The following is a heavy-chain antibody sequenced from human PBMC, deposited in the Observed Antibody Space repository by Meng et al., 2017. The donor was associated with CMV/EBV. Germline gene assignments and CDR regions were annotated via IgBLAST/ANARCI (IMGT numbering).Heavy chain of an antibody. Sequence: ASVKVSCKASGYTFTSYDINWVRQATGQGLEWMGWMNPNSGNTGYAQKFQGRVTMTRNTSISTAYMELRSLRSDDTAVYYCARDQVQAKVVPASDYYGMDVWGQGTTVTVSS. CDR1: GYTFTSYD. V-gene: IGHV1-8*01. CDR3: ARDQVQAKVVPASDYYGMDV. D-gene: IGHD2-2*01. CDR2: MNPNSGNT. J-gene: IGHJ6*02.